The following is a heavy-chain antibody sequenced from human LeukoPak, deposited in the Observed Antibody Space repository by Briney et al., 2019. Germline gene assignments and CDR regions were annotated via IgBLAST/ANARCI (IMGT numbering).Heavy chain of an antibody. Sequence: SETLSLTCTVSGGSIRSYYWTWIRQPPGKELEWIGYIYYSGSTNYNPSLKSRVTISVDTSKNQFSLKLSSVTAADTAVYYCARDSRILGRDWLAFDIWGQGTMVTVSS. CDR3: ARDSRILGRDWLAFDI. D-gene: IGHD3/OR15-3a*01. CDR2: IYYSGST. CDR1: GGSIRSYY. V-gene: IGHV4-59*01. J-gene: IGHJ3*02.